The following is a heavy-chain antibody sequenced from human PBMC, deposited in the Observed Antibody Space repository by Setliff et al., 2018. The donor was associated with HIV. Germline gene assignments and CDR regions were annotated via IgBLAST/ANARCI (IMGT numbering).Heavy chain of an antibody. V-gene: IGHV3-66*02. CDR2: IYSGGST. CDR3: ARVRLYNAALDY. CDR1: GFTVSGYY. Sequence: GESLKISCAASGFTVSGYYMAWVRQAPGKGLEWVSTIYSGGSTYHADSVKGRFTLSRDSSKNTLSLQMNSLRPEDTAVYYCARVRLYNAALDYWGQGTLVTVSS. D-gene: IGHD3-10*01. J-gene: IGHJ4*02.